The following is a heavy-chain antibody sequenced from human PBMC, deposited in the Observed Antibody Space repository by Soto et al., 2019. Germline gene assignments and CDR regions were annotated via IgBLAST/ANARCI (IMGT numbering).Heavy chain of an antibody. J-gene: IGHJ4*02. CDR1: GGTFSSYT. Sequence: SVKVSCKASGGTFSSYTISWVRQAPGQGLEWMGRIIPILGIANYAQKFQGRVTITADKSTSTAYMELSSLRSEDTAVYYCARDHYCSGGSCYFDYWGQGTLVTVSS. CDR3: ARDHYCSGGSCYFDY. D-gene: IGHD2-15*01. V-gene: IGHV1-69*04. CDR2: IIPILGIA.